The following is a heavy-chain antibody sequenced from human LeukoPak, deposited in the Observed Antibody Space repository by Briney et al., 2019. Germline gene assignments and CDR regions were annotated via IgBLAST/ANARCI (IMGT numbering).Heavy chain of an antibody. CDR2: VYYTGST. V-gene: IGHV4-59*01. Sequence: SETLSLTCTVSGGSISSYHWSWVRQPPGKGLEWIGYVYYTGSTKYSPSLKSRLTIPLDTSMNQFSLKLSSVTAADTAVYYCASLDSGKFDYWGQGTLVTVSS. D-gene: IGHD3-10*01. J-gene: IGHJ4*02. CDR3: ASLDSGKFDY. CDR1: GGSISSYH.